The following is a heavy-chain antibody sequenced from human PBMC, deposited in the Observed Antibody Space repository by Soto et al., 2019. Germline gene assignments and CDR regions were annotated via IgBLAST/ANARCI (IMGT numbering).Heavy chain of an antibody. CDR2: ISYDGSNK. V-gene: IGHV3-30*18. CDR1: GFTFSSYG. D-gene: IGHD3-3*01. Sequence: QVQLVESGGGVVQPGRSLRLSCAASGFTFSSYGMHWVRQAPGKGLEWVAVISYDGSNKYYADSVKGRFTISRDNSKNTRYLHMTRLSIEDTAVYYCPKDRSTLVYPPLFDYWGQGPLVTVSS. J-gene: IGHJ4*02. CDR3: PKDRSTLVYPPLFDY.